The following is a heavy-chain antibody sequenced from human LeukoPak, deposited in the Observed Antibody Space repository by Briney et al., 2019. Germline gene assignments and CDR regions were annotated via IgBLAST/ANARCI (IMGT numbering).Heavy chain of an antibody. CDR2: INPSGGST. V-gene: IGHV1-46*01. CDR3: ARDEYSSGWYGFDY. D-gene: IGHD6-19*01. Sequence: GASVKVSCKASGYTFTSYYMHWVRQAPGQGLEWMGIINPSGGSTSYAQKFQGRVTMTRDTSISTAYMELSRLRSDDTAVYYCARDEYSSGWYGFDYWGQGTLVTVSS. CDR1: GYTFTSYY. J-gene: IGHJ4*02.